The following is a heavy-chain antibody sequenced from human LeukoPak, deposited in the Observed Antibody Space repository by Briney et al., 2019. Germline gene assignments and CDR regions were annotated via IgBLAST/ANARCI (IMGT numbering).Heavy chain of an antibody. CDR3: VRIELPDVRGVFDI. D-gene: IGHD3-10*02. CDR1: GDSISNHY. CDR2: IHTSGST. Sequence: PSETLSLTCTASGDSISNHYWGWVRQPAGKGLEWIGRIHTSGSTNYNPSLKSRVTLSVDTAKNQFSLKLTSVTAADTAVYYCVRIELPDVRGVFDIWGRGTMVTVS. J-gene: IGHJ3*02. V-gene: IGHV4-4*07.